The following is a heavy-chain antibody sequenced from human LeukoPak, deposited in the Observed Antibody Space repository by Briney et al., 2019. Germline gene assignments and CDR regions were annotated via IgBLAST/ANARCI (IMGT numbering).Heavy chain of an antibody. CDR1: GYTFTSYG. D-gene: IGHD6-6*01. J-gene: IGHJ4*02. CDR3: ARDSLDEYSSSSCDY. Sequence: GASVKVSCKASGYTFTSYGISWVRQAPGQGLEWMGWISAYNGNTNYAQKLQGRVTMTTDTSTSTAYMELRSLRSDDTAVYYCARDSLDEYSSSSCDYWGQGTLVTVSS. CDR2: ISAYNGNT. V-gene: IGHV1-18*01.